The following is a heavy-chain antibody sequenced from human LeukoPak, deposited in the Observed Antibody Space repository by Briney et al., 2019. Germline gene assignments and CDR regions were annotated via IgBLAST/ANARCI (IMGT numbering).Heavy chain of an antibody. D-gene: IGHD6-19*01. J-gene: IGHJ3*02. CDR1: GGSISSGGYY. Sequence: PSETLSLTCTVSGGSISSGGYYWSWIRQPRGKGLEWIGYIYHSGSTYYNPSLKSRVTISVDRSKNQFSLKLSSVTAADTAVYYCASPNLGYSSGWDAFDIWGQGTMVTVSS. CDR2: IYHSGST. V-gene: IGHV4-30-2*01. CDR3: ASPNLGYSSGWDAFDI.